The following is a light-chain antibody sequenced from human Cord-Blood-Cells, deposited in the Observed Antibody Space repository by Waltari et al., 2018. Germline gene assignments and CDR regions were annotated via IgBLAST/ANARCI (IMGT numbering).Light chain of an antibody. CDR3: QVWDSSSDHPV. CDR2: YDS. CDR1: NIGSKS. Sequence: SYVLTQSPSVSVAPGKTARITCGGNNIGSKSVHRYQQKPGQAPVLVIYYDSDRPSGIPERFSGSNSGNTATLTISRVEAGDEADYYCQVWDSSSDHPVFGGGTKLTVL. V-gene: IGLV3-21*04. J-gene: IGLJ3*02.